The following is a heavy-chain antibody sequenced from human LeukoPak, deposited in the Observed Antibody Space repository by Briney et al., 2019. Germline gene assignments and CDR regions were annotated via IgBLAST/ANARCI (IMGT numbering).Heavy chain of an antibody. CDR2: IYYSGST. CDR1: GDSISSYY. V-gene: IGHV4-59*01. J-gene: IGHJ4*02. Sequence: SETLSLTCTVSGDSISSYYWSWIRQPPGKGLEWIGYIYYSGSTNYNPSLKSRVTISVDTSKNQFSLKLSSLTAADTAVYYCARMVELRWFGELSDYYFDHWGQGTLVTVSS. CDR3: ARMVELRWFGELSDYYFDH. D-gene: IGHD3-10*01.